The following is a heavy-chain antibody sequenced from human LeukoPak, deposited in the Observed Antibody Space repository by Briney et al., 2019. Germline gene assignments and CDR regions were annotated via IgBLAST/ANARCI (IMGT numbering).Heavy chain of an antibody. CDR1: GGSISSYY. CDR2: IYYSGST. CDR3: ARDLRYYDYVWGSYPETRSTNWFDP. Sequence: SETLSLTCTVSGGSISSYYWSWIRQPPGKGLEWIGYIYYSGSTNYNPSLKSRVTISVDTSKNQFSLKLSSVTAADTAVYYCARDLRYYDYVWGSYPETRSTNWFDPWGQGTLVTVSS. D-gene: IGHD3-16*02. V-gene: IGHV4-59*01. J-gene: IGHJ5*02.